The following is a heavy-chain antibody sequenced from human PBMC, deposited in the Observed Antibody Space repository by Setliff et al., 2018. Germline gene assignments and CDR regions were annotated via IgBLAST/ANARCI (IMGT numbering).Heavy chain of an antibody. CDR1: GGSISSHY. V-gene: IGHV4-59*11. CDR3: ATGDFYYYMVV. CDR2: IYYSGST. Sequence: SETLSLTCTVSGGSISSHYWSWIRQPPGKGLEWIGYIYYSGSTNYNPSLKSRVTISVDTSKNQFSLKLSSVTAADMAVYFCATGDFYYYMVVWGKGTTVTVSS. J-gene: IGHJ6*03.